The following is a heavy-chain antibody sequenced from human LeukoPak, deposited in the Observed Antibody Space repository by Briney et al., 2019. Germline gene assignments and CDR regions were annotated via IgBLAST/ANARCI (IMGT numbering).Heavy chain of an antibody. CDR3: VVGGSPGY. J-gene: IGHJ4*02. CDR1: GLAFSAYK. D-gene: IGHD2-15*01. V-gene: IGHV3-74*01. Sequence: GGSMRLSCAASGLAFSAYKMHWVRQAPRKGLVWVSRISTDGYTTDYADFVQGRFTASRDNTKNTWSLEMNSLRAEDTAVYYCVVGGSPGYWGQGTLVTASS. CDR2: ISTDGYTT.